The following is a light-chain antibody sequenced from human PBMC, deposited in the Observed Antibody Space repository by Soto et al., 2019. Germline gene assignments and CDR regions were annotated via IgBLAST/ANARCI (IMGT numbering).Light chain of an antibody. J-gene: IGKJ1*01. CDR1: QSVSSN. Sequence: EIVMTQSPATLSVSPGERATLSCRASQSVSSNFAWYQQKPGQAPRLLIYGASTRATGIPARFSGSGSGTEFTLTISSLQSEDFAVYYCQQYNNCPGTFGPGTKVEIK. CDR2: GAS. V-gene: IGKV3-15*01. CDR3: QQYNNCPGT.